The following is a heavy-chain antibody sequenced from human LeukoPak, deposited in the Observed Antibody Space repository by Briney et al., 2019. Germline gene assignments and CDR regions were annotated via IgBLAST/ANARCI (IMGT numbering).Heavy chain of an antibody. V-gene: IGHV3-21*01. CDR2: ISSSSSYV. CDR3: ARGNYGDYGMDV. CDR1: GFTFSSYS. D-gene: IGHD4-17*01. Sequence: GGSLRLSCVASGFTFSSYSMNWVRQAPGKGLEWVSSISSSSSYVYYADSVKGRFTISRDNAKNSLYLQMNSLRAEDTAVYYCARGNYGDYGMDVWGQGTTVTVSS. J-gene: IGHJ6*02.